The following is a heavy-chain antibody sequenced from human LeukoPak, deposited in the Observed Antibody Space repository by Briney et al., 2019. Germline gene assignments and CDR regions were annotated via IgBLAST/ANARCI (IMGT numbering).Heavy chain of an antibody. CDR2: FDPKDGDT. V-gene: IGHV1-24*01. D-gene: IGHD5-12*01. CDR3: ATHSPEWRYSGYNNYYYMDV. Sequence: EASVKVSCKVSGYTLTELSVHWVRQAPGKGLEWMGNFDPKDGDTIYAQRFQGRVTMTEDTSTHTAYMELSSLRSEDTAVYFCATHSPEWRYSGYNNYYYMDVWGNGTTVTVSS. J-gene: IGHJ6*03. CDR1: GYTLTELS.